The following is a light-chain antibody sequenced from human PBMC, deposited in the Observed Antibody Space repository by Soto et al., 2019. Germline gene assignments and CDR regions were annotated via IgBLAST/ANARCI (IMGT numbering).Light chain of an antibody. Sequence: VPRQLPASLSVSAGEGVTLSCRTSQTISGNLAWSQQRPGQAPRLLIYGASTRATGIPARFSGSGSGTEFTLTISSLQSEDFAAYYCQQYNNWPQTFGQGTKVDIK. CDR3: QQYNNWPQT. J-gene: IGKJ1*01. CDR2: GAS. CDR1: QTISGN. V-gene: IGKV3-15*01.